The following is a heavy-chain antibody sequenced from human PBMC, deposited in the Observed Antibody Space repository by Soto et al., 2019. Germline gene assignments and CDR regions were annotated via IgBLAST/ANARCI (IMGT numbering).Heavy chain of an antibody. J-gene: IGHJ4*02. CDR1: GFIFSSYA. CDR3: ANDGGYNWNDPFDY. Sequence: EVQLLESGGGLAQPGGALRLACAAAGFIFSSYAMSWVRQAPGKGLEWVSTISGSGANTYYAASVRGRFTISRDNSKNTLYQQVNGLRGEDTAVYYCANDGGYNWNDPFDYLGQGTLVTVSS. CDR2: ISGSGANT. D-gene: IGHD1-1*01. V-gene: IGHV3-23*01.